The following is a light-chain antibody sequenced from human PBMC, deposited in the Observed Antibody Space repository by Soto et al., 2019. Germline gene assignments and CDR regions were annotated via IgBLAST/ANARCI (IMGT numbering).Light chain of an antibody. CDR2: AAS. V-gene: IGKV1-12*01. CDR1: QGIGSW. CDR3: QQSYSTPWT. Sequence: DIQMTQSPSSVSASVGDRFTNTCRASQGIGSWLAWYQQKQGKAPKXXIYAASSLQSGVPSRFSGSGYGTDFNLTISSLQPEDFATYYCQQSYSTPWTFGQGTKVDIK. J-gene: IGKJ1*01.